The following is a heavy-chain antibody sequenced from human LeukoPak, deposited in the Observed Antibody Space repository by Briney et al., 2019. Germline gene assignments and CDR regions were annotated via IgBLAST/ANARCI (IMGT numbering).Heavy chain of an antibody. Sequence: GGSLRLSCAASGFTFNTFNMNWVRQAPGKGLEWVSSITSGGDYIYYADSVKGRFTPSRDHAKNSPSLQLNILRVEDTAVYYCARGHYDVLAASYKWTPDYWGQGTLVTVSS. J-gene: IGHJ4*02. CDR3: ARGHYDVLAASYKWTPDY. D-gene: IGHD3-9*01. CDR2: ITSGGDYI. CDR1: GFTFNTFN. V-gene: IGHV3-21*01.